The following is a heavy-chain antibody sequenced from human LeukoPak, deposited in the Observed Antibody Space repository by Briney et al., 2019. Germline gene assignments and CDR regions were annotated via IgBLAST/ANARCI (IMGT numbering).Heavy chain of an antibody. CDR2: IRSKAYGGTT. V-gene: IGHV3-49*04. CDR3: TRVGGSSWYSLGY. CDR1: GFTFGDYA. D-gene: IGHD6-13*01. Sequence: PGGSLRLSCTASGFTFGDYAMSWVRQAPGKGLEWVGFIRSKAYGGTTEYAASVKGRFTISRDDSKSIAYLQMNSLKTEDTAVYYCTRVGGSSWYSLGYWGQGTLVTVSS. J-gene: IGHJ4*02.